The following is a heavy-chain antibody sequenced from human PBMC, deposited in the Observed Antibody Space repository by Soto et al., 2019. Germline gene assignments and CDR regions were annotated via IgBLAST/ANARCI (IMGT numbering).Heavy chain of an antibody. CDR1: GGTFSSYT. CDR2: IIHLLDTP. Sequence: QGQLVQSGAEVKKPGSSVKISCKASGGTFSSYTFSWVRQAPGQGLEWMGGIIHLLDTPNYAQKFQGRVTITADKSTSTAYMELSSLRSEDTAVYYCARLAHWLRSPRLQFDSWGQGTLVTVSS. CDR3: ARLAHWLRSPRLQFDS. D-gene: IGHD5-12*01. J-gene: IGHJ4*02. V-gene: IGHV1-69*06.